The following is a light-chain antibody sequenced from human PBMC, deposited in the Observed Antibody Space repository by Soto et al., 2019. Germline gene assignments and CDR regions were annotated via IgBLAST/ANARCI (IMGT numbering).Light chain of an antibody. CDR2: GAS. J-gene: IGKJ5*01. Sequence: IVLTHSPGTLSLSPGERATLSCRASQSVSSKVAWYQQKPGQAPRLLIYGASTRATGIPARFSGSGSGTEFTLTISSLQSEDFAVYYCQQYNNWLITFGQGTRLEIK. V-gene: IGKV3-15*01. CDR1: QSVSSK. CDR3: QQYNNWLIT.